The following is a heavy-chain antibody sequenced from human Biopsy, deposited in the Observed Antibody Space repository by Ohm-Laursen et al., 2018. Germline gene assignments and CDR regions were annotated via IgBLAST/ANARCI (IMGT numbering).Heavy chain of an antibody. Sequence: GSLRLSCAASGFTFSSYAMNWVRQAQGKGLERVSAITVSADTTYYADSVRGRFTVSRDNSQNTLYLQMNSLRAEDTAIYYGAKGRVGNSGGLDIWGHGTMVTVSS. D-gene: IGHD1-1*01. J-gene: IGHJ3*02. CDR3: AKGRVGNSGGLDI. CDR2: ITVSADTT. CDR1: GFTFSSYA. V-gene: IGHV3-23*01.